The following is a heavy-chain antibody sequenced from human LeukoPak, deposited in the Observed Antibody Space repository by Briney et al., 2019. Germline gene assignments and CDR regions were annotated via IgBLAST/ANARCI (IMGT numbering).Heavy chain of an antibody. Sequence: GGSLRLSCAASGFTFSNAWMSWVRQAPGKGLEWVGRIKSKTDGGTTDYAAPVKGRFTISRDDSKNTLYLQMNSLRAEDTAVYYCAKEYCSSTSCYEGTYYFDYWGQGTLVTVSS. D-gene: IGHD2-2*01. CDR3: AKEYCSSTSCYEGTYYFDY. V-gene: IGHV3-15*01. J-gene: IGHJ4*02. CDR2: IKSKTDGGTT. CDR1: GFTFSNAW.